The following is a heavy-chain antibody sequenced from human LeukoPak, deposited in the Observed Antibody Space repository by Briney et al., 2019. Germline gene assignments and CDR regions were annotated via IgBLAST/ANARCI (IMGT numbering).Heavy chain of an antibody. V-gene: IGHV1-69*05. J-gene: IGHJ6*02. D-gene: IGHD4-17*01. CDR3: ARDEGYGEFYYGMDV. CDR2: IIPIFSAS. CDR1: GGTFSSYA. Sequence: GASVKVSCKASGGTFSSYAISWVRQAPGHGLEWMGGIIPIFSASKYAQKFQGRVTITTDDSTSTAYMELRSLRSDDTAVYYCARDEGYGEFYYGMDVWGQGTTVTVSS.